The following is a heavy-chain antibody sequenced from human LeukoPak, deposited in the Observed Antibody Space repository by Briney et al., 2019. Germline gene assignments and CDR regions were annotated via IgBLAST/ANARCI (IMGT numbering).Heavy chain of an antibody. CDR1: GYTLTELS. V-gene: IGHV1-24*01. CDR3: ATGGGRYSSGWYGGPMDV. J-gene: IGHJ6*03. Sequence: SVKVSCKVSGYTLTELSMHWVRQAPGKGLEWMGGFDPEDGETIYAQKFQGRVTMTEDTSTDTAYMELSSLRSEDTAVYYCATGGGRYSSGWYGGPMDVWGKGTTVTVSS. D-gene: IGHD6-19*01. CDR2: FDPEDGET.